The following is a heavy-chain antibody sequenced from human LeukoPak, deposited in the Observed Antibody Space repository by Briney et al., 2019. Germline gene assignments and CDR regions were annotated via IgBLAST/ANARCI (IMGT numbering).Heavy chain of an antibody. Sequence: GGSLRLSCAASGFTFSSYGMHWVRQAPGKGLEWVAVISYDGSNKYYADSVKGRFTISRDNSKNTLYLQMNSLRAEDTAVYYCAKDLVGSPYYYMDVWGKGTTVTVSS. CDR1: GFTFSSYG. CDR2: ISYDGSNK. D-gene: IGHD1-26*01. J-gene: IGHJ6*03. CDR3: AKDLVGSPYYYMDV. V-gene: IGHV3-30*18.